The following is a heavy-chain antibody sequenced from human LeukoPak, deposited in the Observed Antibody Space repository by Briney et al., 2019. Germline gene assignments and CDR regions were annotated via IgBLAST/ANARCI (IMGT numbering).Heavy chain of an antibody. Sequence: SETLSLTCGVHGESLNDYYWSWIRQSPGKGLEWIGEITHNGSTTFNPSLESRLTISVDTSKKQFSLKLTSVTAADTAVYYCARHDYGDYGTFDIWGQGTMVTVSS. D-gene: IGHD4-17*01. V-gene: IGHV4-34*01. CDR2: ITHNGST. J-gene: IGHJ3*02. CDR1: GESLNDYY. CDR3: ARHDYGDYGTFDI.